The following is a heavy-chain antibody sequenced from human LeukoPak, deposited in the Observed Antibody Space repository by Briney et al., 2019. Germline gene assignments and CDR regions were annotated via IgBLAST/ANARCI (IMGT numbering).Heavy chain of an antibody. CDR3: ARRSLGRXGGGXFDI. Sequence: PSETLSLTCAVYGGSFSGYYWSWIRQPPGKGLEWIGEINHSGSTNYNPSLKSRVTISVDTSKNQFSLKLSSVTAADTAVYYCARRSLGRXGGGXFDIXGQGTMVTVSS. CDR1: GGSFSGYY. V-gene: IGHV4-34*01. D-gene: IGHD3-16*01. CDR2: INHSGST. J-gene: IGHJ3*02.